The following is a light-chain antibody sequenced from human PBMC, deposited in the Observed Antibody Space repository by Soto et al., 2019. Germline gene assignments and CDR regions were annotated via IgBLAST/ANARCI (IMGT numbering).Light chain of an antibody. CDR1: QPVLHSSNNRNY. CDR2: WAS. CDR3: HQYFDIPRT. J-gene: IGKJ1*01. Sequence: DIVMTQSPESLAVSLGERATINCKSSQPVLHSSNNRNYLAWYQQRPGQPPKLLFYWASTRKSGVPDRFSGSGSGTDFTLTINSLQAEDVAVYFCHQYFDIPRTFGQGTKVEIK. V-gene: IGKV4-1*01.